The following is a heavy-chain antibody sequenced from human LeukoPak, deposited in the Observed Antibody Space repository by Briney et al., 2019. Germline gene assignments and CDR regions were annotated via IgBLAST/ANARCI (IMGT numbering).Heavy chain of an antibody. CDR2: IIPILGIA. CDR1: GGTFSSYT. V-gene: IGHV1-69*04. J-gene: IGHJ4*02. Sequence: SVKVSCKASGGTFSSYTISWVRQAPGQGLEWMGRIIPILGIANYAQKFQGRVTITADKSTSTAYMELSSLRSEDTAVYCCARDALYSSSSGLENDYWGQGTLVTVSS. CDR3: ARDALYSSSSGLENDY. D-gene: IGHD6-6*01.